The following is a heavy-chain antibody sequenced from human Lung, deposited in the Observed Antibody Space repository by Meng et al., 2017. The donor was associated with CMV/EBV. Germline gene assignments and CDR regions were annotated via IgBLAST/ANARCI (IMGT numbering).Heavy chain of an antibody. CDR1: GYTFTGYY. V-gene: IGHV1-2*02. CDR2: INPNSGGT. J-gene: IGHJ6*02. CDR3: ARARGDGGRYYDFLSSYYYYYYYGMDV. D-gene: IGHD3-3*01. Sequence: SVKVSCKASGYTFTGYYMHWVRQAPGQGLEWMGWINPNSGGTNYAQKFQGSVTMTRDTSISTDYMELSRLRSDDTAVYYCARARGDGGRYYDFLSSYYYYYYYGMDVWGQGTTVTVSS.